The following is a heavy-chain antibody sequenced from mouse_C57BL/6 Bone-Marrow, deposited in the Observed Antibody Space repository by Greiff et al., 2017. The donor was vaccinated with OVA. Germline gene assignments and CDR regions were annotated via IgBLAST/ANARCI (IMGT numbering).Heavy chain of an antibody. CDR2: IYPRSGNT. J-gene: IGHJ2*01. CDR1: GYTFTSYG. Sequence: QVQLKESGAELARPGASVKLSCKASGYTFTSYGISWVKQSTGQGLEWIGEIYPRSGNTYYNEKFKGKATLTADKSSSTAYMELRSLTSEDAAVYFCARSTMVTAGWGQGTTLTVSS. CDR3: ARSTMVTAG. D-gene: IGHD2-2*01. V-gene: IGHV1-81*01.